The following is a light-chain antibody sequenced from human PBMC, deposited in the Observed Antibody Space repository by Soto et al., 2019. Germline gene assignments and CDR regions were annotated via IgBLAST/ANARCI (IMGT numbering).Light chain of an antibody. V-gene: IGKV3-15*01. J-gene: IGKJ1*01. CDR1: QSVSSN. CDR2: GAS. CDR3: QQYNNWPPCT. Sequence: EIMMTQSPATLSVSPGERATLSCRASQSVSSNLAWYQQKPGQAPRLLIYGASTSATGIPARFSGSGSGTEFTLTISSLQSEDFAVYYCQQYNNWPPCTFGQGTKVDI.